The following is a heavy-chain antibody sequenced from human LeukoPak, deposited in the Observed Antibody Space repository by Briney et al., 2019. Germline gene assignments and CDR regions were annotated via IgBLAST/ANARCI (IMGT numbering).Heavy chain of an antibody. CDR2: ISGSGGST. V-gene: IGHV3-23*01. J-gene: IGHJ4*02. D-gene: IGHD6-13*01. CDR3: AKPPSYGSSWYVSASVDY. CDR1: GFTFSSYA. Sequence: PGGSLRLSCAASGFTFSSYAMSWVRQAPGKGLEWVSAISGSGGSTYYADSVKGRFTISRDNSKNTLYLQMNSLRAEDTAVYYCAKPPSYGSSWYVSASVDYWGQGTLVTVSS.